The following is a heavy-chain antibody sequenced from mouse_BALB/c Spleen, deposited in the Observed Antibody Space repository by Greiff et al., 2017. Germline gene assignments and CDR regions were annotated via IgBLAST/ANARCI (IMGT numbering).Heavy chain of an antibody. V-gene: IGHV4-1*02. J-gene: IGHJ1*01. Sequence: LLQPGGSLKLSCAASGFDFSRYWMSWVRQAPGKGLEWIGEINPDSSTINYTPSLKDKFIISRDNAKNTLYLQMSKVRSEDTALYYCARPTTVVSNWYFDVWGAGTTVTVSS. CDR3: ARPTTVVSNWYFDV. CDR2: INPDSSTI. D-gene: IGHD1-1*01. CDR1: GFDFSRYW.